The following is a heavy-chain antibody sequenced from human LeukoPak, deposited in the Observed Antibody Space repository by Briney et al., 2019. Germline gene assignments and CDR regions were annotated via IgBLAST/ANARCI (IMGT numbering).Heavy chain of an antibody. Sequence: GGSLRLSCAASGFTFSIYAMHWVRQAPGKGLEWVAVISNDGSDKYYADSVKGRFTISRDNAKNSLYLQMNSLGAEDTAVYYCARERGYSYGYSDYWGLGTLVTVSS. CDR3: ARERGYSYGYSDY. V-gene: IGHV3-30*04. J-gene: IGHJ4*02. D-gene: IGHD5-18*01. CDR1: GFTFSIYA. CDR2: ISNDGSDK.